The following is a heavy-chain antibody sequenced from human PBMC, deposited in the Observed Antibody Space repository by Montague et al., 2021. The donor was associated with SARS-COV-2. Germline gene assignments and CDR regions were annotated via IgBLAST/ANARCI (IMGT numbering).Heavy chain of an antibody. CDR3: ARVPFVGRPFMNYYYGMDV. CDR1: GGSISSYY. D-gene: IGHD3-16*01. J-gene: IGHJ6*02. V-gene: IGHV4-59*01. CDR2: IYYSGNT. Sequence: SETLSLTCTVSGGSISSYYWSWIWQPPGQGLEWIGYIYYSGNTNYNSSPNRQVTISVYTSTNQCSLTLNSVTAAATAVYYCARVPFVGRPFMNYYYGMDVWGQGTTVTVSS.